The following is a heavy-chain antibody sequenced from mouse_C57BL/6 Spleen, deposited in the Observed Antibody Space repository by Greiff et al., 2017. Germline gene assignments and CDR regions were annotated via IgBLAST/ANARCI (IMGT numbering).Heavy chain of an antibody. J-gene: IGHJ2*01. CDR3: ARFYYGSSYVYFDY. CDR1: GYAFSSYW. D-gene: IGHD1-1*01. V-gene: IGHV1-80*01. Sequence: QVHVKQSGAELVKPGASVKISCKASGYAFSSYWMNWVKQRPGKGLEWIGQIYPGDGDTNYNGKFKGKATLTADKSSSTAYMQLSSLTSEDSAVYFCARFYYGSSYVYFDYWGQGTTLTVSS. CDR2: IYPGDGDT.